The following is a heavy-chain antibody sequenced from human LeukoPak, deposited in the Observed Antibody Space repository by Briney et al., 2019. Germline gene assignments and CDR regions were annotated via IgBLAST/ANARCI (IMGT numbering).Heavy chain of an antibody. J-gene: IGHJ4*02. CDR1: AGSISSSSYY. V-gene: IGHV4-39*07. D-gene: IGHD3-22*01. CDR2: IYHSGST. CDR3: ARESNYYDSSAHTPPYYFDY. Sequence: SETLSLTCTVPAGSISSSSYYSGWIRQPPGKGLERIGSIYHSGSTYYTQSLKSRVTISVDTSKNQFSLKLSSVTAADTAVYYCARESNYYDSSAHTPPYYFDYWGQGTLVTVSS.